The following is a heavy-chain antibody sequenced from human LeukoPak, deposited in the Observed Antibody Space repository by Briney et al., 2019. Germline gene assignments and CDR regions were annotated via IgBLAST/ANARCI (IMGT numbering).Heavy chain of an antibody. Sequence: ASVKVFCKASGGTFSSYAISLVRQAPGQGLEWMGRIIPILGIANYAQKFQGRVTITADKSTSTAYMELSSLRSEDTAVYYCARDRGSRRGVHFDYWGQGTLVTVSS. D-gene: IGHD3-10*01. J-gene: IGHJ4*02. CDR1: GGTFSSYA. CDR3: ARDRGSRRGVHFDY. CDR2: IIPILGIA. V-gene: IGHV1-69*04.